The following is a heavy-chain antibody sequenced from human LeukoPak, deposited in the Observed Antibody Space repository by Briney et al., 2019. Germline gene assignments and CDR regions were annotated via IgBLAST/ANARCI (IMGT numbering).Heavy chain of an antibody. Sequence: ASVKVSCKASGYTFTGYYMHWVRQAPGQGLEWMGWINPNSGGTNYAQKFQGRVTMTRDTSISTAYMELSRLRSDDTAVYYCARRPPYSSGWYGYWGQGTLVTVSS. V-gene: IGHV1-2*02. D-gene: IGHD6-19*01. CDR1: GYTFTGYY. CDR2: INPNSGGT. J-gene: IGHJ4*02. CDR3: ARRPPYSSGWYGY.